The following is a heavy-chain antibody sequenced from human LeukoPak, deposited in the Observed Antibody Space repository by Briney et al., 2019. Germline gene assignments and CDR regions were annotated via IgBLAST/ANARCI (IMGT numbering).Heavy chain of an antibody. CDR1: GVSMSTYY. CDR2: IHYSGST. D-gene: IGHD3-10*01. J-gene: IGHJ4*02. CDR3: ARDIYGSGYGFFDY. V-gene: IGHV4-59*01. Sequence: SETLSLTCTVSGVSMSTYYWSWIRQSPGTGLEWLAYIHYSGSTNINPSLKGRLAISIDTSKNQFSLKVNSVTAADTAVYYCARDIYGSGYGFFDYRGQGTLVTVSS.